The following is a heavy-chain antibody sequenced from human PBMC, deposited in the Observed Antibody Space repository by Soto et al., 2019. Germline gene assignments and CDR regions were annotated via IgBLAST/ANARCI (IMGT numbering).Heavy chain of an antibody. CDR1: GFTFSNAW. V-gene: IGHV3-15*07. D-gene: IGHD4-4*01. Sequence: GGSLRLSCAASGFTFSNAWMNWVRQAPGKGLEWVGRIKSKTDGGTTDYAAPVKGRFTISRDDSKNTLYLQMNSLKTEDTAVYYFTIDPVTTPNYYYCGMDVWGQGTTVTVSS. CDR3: TIDPVTTPNYYYCGMDV. J-gene: IGHJ6*02. CDR2: IKSKTDGGTT.